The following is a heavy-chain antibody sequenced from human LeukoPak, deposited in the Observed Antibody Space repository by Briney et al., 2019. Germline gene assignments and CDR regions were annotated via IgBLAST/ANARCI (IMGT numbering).Heavy chain of an antibody. CDR2: IKQDGGEK. J-gene: IGHJ6*02. CDR3: ARDPIVVVTPDYYYYGMDV. CDR1: GFTFSSYW. V-gene: IGHV3-7*05. Sequence: GGSLRLSCAASGFTFSSYWMSWVRQAPGKGLEWVANIKQDGGEKYYVDSVKGRFTISRDNAKNSLYLQMNSLRAEDTAVYYCARDPIVVVTPDYYYYGMDVWGQGTTVTVSS. D-gene: IGHD3-22*01.